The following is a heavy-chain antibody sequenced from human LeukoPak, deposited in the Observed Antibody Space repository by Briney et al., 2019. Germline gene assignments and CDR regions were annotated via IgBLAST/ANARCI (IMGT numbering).Heavy chain of an antibody. CDR3: ARLEYLVAHDHDVYYYYYGMDV. V-gene: IGHV3-7*01. J-gene: IGHJ6*02. CDR1: GFTFSSYW. Sequence: GGSLRLSCAASGFTFSSYWMSWVRQAPGKGLEWVANIKQDGSEKYYVDSVKGRFTISRDNAKNSLYLQMNSLRAEDTAVYYCARLEYLVAHDHDVYYYYYGMDVWGQGTTVTVSS. D-gene: IGHD2-2*01. CDR2: IKQDGSEK.